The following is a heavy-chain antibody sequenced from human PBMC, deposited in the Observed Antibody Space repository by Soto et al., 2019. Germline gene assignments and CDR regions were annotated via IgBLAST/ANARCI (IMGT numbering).Heavy chain of an antibody. J-gene: IGHJ6*02. Sequence: ASVKVSCKASGYTFTGYYMHWVRQAPGQGLEWMGWINPNSGGTNYAQKFQGWVTMTRDTSISTAYMELSSLRSEDTAVYYCASTVLVPAPDYYYGMDVWGQGTTVTVSS. CDR2: INPNSGGT. V-gene: IGHV1-2*04. D-gene: IGHD2-2*01. CDR1: GYTFTGYY. CDR3: ASTVLVPAPDYYYGMDV.